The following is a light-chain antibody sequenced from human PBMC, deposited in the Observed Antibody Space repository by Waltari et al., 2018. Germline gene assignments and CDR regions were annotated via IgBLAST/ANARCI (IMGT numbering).Light chain of an antibody. J-gene: IGKJ1*01. Sequence: SYIAKKRNHVSCVQQKPVQPPKPLIDWASTRESGVPDRFIGSGSGTDFTLTISSLQAEDVAVYYCQQYYTTPPWTFGQGTKVEVK. CDR3: QQYYTTPPWT. CDR1: SYIAKKRNH. V-gene: IGKV4-1*01. CDR2: WAS.